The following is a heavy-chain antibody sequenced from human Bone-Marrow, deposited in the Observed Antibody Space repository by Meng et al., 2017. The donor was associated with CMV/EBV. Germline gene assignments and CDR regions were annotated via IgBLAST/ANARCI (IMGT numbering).Heavy chain of an antibody. D-gene: IGHD7-27*01. V-gene: IGHV1-18*01. CDR2: ISAYNGNT. Sequence: KASGYTVTTYGICWVRQAPGQGLEWMGWISAYNGNTNYAQKLQGRVSMTTDTSTSTAYMELRSLRSDDTAVYYCARGANWGSYWYFDLWGRGTLVTVSS. CDR1: GYTVTTYG. CDR3: ARGANWGSYWYFDL. J-gene: IGHJ2*01.